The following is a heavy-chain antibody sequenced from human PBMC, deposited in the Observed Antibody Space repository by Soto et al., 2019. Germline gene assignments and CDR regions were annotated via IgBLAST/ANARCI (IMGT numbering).Heavy chain of an antibody. CDR3: ARVATRFRRYFDWSDPALYYGMEV. CDR2: VYYSWST. Sequence: TLSLTCPFSGFSISRGYYYLSWVRQPPGKGLEWIGYVYYSWSTYYNPSLKSRVTISVDTSKNQFSLKLSSVTAADTAVYYCARVATRFRRYFDWSDPALYYGMEVWGQGTTVTVS. J-gene: IGHJ6*02. CDR1: GFSISRGYYY. D-gene: IGHD3-9*01. V-gene: IGHV4-30-4*01.